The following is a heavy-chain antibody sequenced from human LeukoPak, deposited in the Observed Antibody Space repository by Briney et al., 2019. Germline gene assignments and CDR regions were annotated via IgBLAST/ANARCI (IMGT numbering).Heavy chain of an antibody. CDR1: GFTFSSYG. CDR3: ARDFFIMDYGLGSFLY. D-gene: IGHD3-10*01. V-gene: IGHV3-33*01. CDR2: IWYDGSNK. Sequence: GGSLRLSCAASGFTFSSYGMHWVRQAQGKGLEWVAVIWYDGSNKYYEDSVKGRFTISRDNSKNTLYLQMNSLRAEDTAVYYCARDFFIMDYGLGSFLYWGQGTLVTVSS. J-gene: IGHJ4*02.